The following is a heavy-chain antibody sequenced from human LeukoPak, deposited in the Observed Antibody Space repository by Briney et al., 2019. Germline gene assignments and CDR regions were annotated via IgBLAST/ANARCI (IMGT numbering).Heavy chain of an antibody. D-gene: IGHD3-9*01. CDR2: TYYTSKWYN. J-gene: IGHJ5*02. CDR3: AREATGIGRNWFDP. CDR1: GDDISSNSAA. V-gene: IGHV6-1*01. Sequence: SQTLSLTCAISGDDISSNSAAWNCIRQSPSRGLECLGRTYYTSKWYNDYAVSVKGRIGINPDTSKNQFSLQLNSVTPEDTAVYYCAREATGIGRNWFDPWGQGTLVIVSS.